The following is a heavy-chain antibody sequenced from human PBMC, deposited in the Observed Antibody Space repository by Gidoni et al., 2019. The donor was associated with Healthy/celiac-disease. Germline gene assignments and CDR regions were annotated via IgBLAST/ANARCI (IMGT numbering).Heavy chain of an antibody. CDR2: ISYDGSNK. D-gene: IGHD2-2*01. CDR3: AKVGRYCSSTSCRQKYYYYGMDV. CDR1: GFTFSSYG. Sequence: QVQLVESGGGVVQPGRSLRLSCAASGFTFSSYGMHWVRQAPGKGLGWVAVISYDGSNKYYADSVKGRFTISRDNSKNTLYLQMNSLRAEDTAVYYCAKVGRYCSSTSCRQKYYYYGMDVWGQGTTVTVSS. V-gene: IGHV3-30*18. J-gene: IGHJ6*02.